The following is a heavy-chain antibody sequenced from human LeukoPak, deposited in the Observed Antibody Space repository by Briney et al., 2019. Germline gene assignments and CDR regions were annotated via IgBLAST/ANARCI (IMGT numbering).Heavy chain of an antibody. CDR2: IYHSGST. Sequence: SETLSLTCAVSGGSISSGGYSWSWIRQPPGKGLEWIGYIYHSGSTYYNPSLKSRVTISVDRSKNQFSLKLSSVTAADTAVYYCASRRLPPLRYYYYYYGMDVWGQGTTVTVSS. CDR1: GGSISSGGYS. D-gene: IGHD4-17*01. CDR3: ASRRLPPLRYYYYYYGMDV. J-gene: IGHJ6*02. V-gene: IGHV4-30-2*01.